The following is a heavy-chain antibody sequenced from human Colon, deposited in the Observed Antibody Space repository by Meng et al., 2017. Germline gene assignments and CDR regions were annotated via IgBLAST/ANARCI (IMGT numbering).Heavy chain of an antibody. J-gene: IGHJ4*02. CDR3: ARSPYSGSALPFFDY. V-gene: IGHV4-4*02. Sequence: QWQVFGLVRVNPSGPLSLHCDASGGPIRNDQLWSWVRQAPGTGLEWIGELYHSGGTNYNPSVKSRVSMSVDKSQNHFSLRLSSVTAADTAVYYCARSPYSGSALPFFDYWGQGSLVTVSS. CDR2: LYHSGGT. CDR1: GGPIRNDQL. D-gene: IGHD1-26*01.